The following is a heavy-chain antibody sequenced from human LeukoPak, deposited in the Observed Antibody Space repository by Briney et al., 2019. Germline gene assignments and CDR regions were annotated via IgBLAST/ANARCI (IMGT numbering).Heavy chain of an antibody. J-gene: IGHJ4*02. CDR1: GGSISSYY. CDR2: IYYSGST. Sequence: PSETLSLTCTVSGGSISSYYWSWIRQPPGKGLEWIGYIYYSGSTNYNPSLKSRVTISVDTSKNLFSLKLSSVTAADTAVYYCARHFHSSSSLDYWGQGTLVTVSS. V-gene: IGHV4-59*08. D-gene: IGHD6-6*01. CDR3: ARHFHSSSSLDY.